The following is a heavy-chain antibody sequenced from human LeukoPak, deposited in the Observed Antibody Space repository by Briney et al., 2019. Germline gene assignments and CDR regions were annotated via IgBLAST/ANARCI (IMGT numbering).Heavy chain of an antibody. Sequence: PGGSLRLSCVASGFTFSSYSMNWVRQAPGKGLEWVSSISSSSSYIYYADSVKGRFTISRDNAKNSLYLQMNSLRAEDTAVYYCARDQDPYGMDVWGQGTTVTVSS. CDR3: ARDQDPYGMDV. V-gene: IGHV3-21*01. CDR1: GFTFSSYS. J-gene: IGHJ6*02. CDR2: ISSSSSYI.